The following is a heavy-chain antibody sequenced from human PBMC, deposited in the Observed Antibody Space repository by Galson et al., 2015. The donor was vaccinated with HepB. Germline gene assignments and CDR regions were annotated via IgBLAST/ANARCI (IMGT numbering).Heavy chain of an antibody. J-gene: IGHJ6*04. V-gene: IGHV3-21*01. CDR2: ISSSSSYI. CDR3: ARDQCSSTSCYRSPVGYYGMDV. Sequence: SLRLSCAASGFTFSSYSMNWVRQAPGKGLEWVSSISSSSSYIYYADSVKGRFTISRDNAKNSLYLQMNSLRAEDTAVYYCARDQCSSTSCYRSPVGYYGMDVWGKGTTVTVSS. D-gene: IGHD2-2*01. CDR1: GFTFSSYS.